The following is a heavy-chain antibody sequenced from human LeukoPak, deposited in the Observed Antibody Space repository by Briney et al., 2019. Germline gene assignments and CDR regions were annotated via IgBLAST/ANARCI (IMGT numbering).Heavy chain of an antibody. CDR2: ISGSSGST. V-gene: IGHV3-23*01. CDR1: GLTFSSYA. Sequence: GGSLRLSCAASGLTFSSYAMSWVRQAPGKGLEWVSAISGSSGSTYYADSVKGRFTISRDNSKNTLYLQMNSLRAEDTAVYYCAKKVATGQNPPLAADWGQGTLVTVSS. D-gene: IGHD5-12*01. CDR3: AKKVATGQNPPLAAD. J-gene: IGHJ4*02.